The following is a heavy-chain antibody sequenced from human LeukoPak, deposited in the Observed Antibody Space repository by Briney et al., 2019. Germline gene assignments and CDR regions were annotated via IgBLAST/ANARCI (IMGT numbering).Heavy chain of an antibody. CDR3: ASDELELHYIDY. CDR1: GFTFSTYT. V-gene: IGHV3-48*04. J-gene: IGHJ4*02. CDR2: IGGDSSTI. D-gene: IGHD1-7*01. Sequence: GGSLRLSCAASGFTFSTYTMNWVRQAPGKGLEWVSYIGGDSSTIHYADSVRGRFTLSRDNAKNSLYLQMNSLRAEDTAVYYCASDELELHYIDYWGQGTLVTVSS.